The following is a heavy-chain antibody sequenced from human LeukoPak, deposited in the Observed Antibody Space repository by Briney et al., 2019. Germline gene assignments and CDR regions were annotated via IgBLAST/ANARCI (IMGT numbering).Heavy chain of an antibody. D-gene: IGHD3-10*01. CDR3: ARTYYYGSGSYYSVDY. CDR1: GFSFGNFA. CDR2: ISSSSSTI. V-gene: IGHV3-48*01. Sequence: GGSLRLSCAASGFSFGNFAMNWVRQAPGKGLEWVSYISSSSSTIYYADSVKGRFTISRDNAKNSLYLQMNSLRAEDTAVYYCARTYYYGSGSYYSVDYWGQGTLVTVSS. J-gene: IGHJ4*02.